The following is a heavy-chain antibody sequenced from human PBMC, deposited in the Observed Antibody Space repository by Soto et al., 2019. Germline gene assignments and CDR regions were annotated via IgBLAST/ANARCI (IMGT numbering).Heavy chain of an antibody. CDR3: AREYYDILTGLYYGMDV. D-gene: IGHD3-9*01. CDR1: GGTFSSYT. V-gene: IGHV1-69*08. J-gene: IGHJ6*02. Sequence: QVQLVQSGAEVKKPGSSVKVSCKASGGTFSSYTISWVRQAPGQGLEWMGRIIPILGIANYAQKFQGRVTITADKSTSTAYMELSSLRSEDTAVYYCAREYYDILTGLYYGMDVWGQGTTVTVSS. CDR2: IIPILGIA.